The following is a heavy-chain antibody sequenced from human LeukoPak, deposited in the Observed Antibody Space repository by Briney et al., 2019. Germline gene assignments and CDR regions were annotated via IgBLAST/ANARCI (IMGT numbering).Heavy chain of an antibody. J-gene: IGHJ6*03. Sequence: PGGSLRLSCAASGFIFSSYWMSWVRQAPGKGLEWVANIKQDGSETYYVDSVKGRFTISRDNAKHSLYLQMNSLRAEDTAVYYCARVAVIYYYYMEVWGKGTTVTVSS. CDR2: IKQDGSET. D-gene: IGHD2/OR15-2a*01. CDR1: GFIFSSYW. CDR3: ARVAVIYYYYMEV. V-gene: IGHV3-7*01.